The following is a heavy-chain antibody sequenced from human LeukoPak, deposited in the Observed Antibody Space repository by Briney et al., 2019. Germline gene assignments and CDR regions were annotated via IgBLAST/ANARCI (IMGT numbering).Heavy chain of an antibody. CDR1: GYTFTGYY. D-gene: IGHD1-26*01. V-gene: IGHV1-2*02. CDR3: ARVTLVGAYNWFDP. J-gene: IGHJ5*02. CDR2: INPNSGGT. Sequence: ASVKVSCKASGYTFTGYYMHWVRQAPGQGLEWMGWINPNSGGTNYAQKFQGRVTMTRDTSISTAYMELSRLRSDDTAVYYCARVTLVGAYNWFDPWGQGTLVTVSS.